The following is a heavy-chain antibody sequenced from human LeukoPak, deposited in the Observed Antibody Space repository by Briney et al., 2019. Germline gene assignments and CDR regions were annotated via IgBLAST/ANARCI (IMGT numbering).Heavy chain of an antibody. V-gene: IGHV1-69*05. D-gene: IGHD2-2*02. CDR3: ARESCSSTSCYKETPNWFDP. CDR2: IIPIFGTA. J-gene: IGHJ5*02. Sequence: ASVKVSCKASGGTFSSYAISWVRQAPGQGLVWMGGIIPIFGTANYAQKFQGRVTITTDESTSTAYMELSSLRSEDTAVYYCARESCSSTSCYKETPNWFDPWGQGTLVTVSS. CDR1: GGTFSSYA.